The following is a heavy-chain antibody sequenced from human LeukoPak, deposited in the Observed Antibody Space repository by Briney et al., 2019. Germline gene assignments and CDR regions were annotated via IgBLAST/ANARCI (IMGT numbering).Heavy chain of an antibody. V-gene: IGHV1-2*04. CDR3: ATDGKIQKWELRPRAAFDI. Sequence: ASVKVSCKASGYTFTGYYMHWVRQAPGQGLEWMGWINPNSGGTNYAQKFQGWVTMTRDTSISTAYMELSRLRSDDTAVYYCATDGKIQKWELRPRAAFDIWGQGTMVTVSS. CDR1: GYTFTGYY. D-gene: IGHD1-26*01. CDR2: INPNSGGT. J-gene: IGHJ3*02.